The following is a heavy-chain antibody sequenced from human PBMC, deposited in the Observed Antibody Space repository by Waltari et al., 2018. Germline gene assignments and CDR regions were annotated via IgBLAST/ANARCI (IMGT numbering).Heavy chain of an antibody. Sequence: QVQLQESGPGLVQPSETLSLTCTVSGGSISSYYWSWIRQPPGKGLEWIGYIYYSGSTNYNPSLKSRVTISVDTSKNQFSLKLSSVTAADTAVYYCAREGCSGGSCYSFDYWGQGTLVTVSS. CDR1: GGSISSYY. CDR2: IYYSGST. CDR3: AREGCSGGSCYSFDY. V-gene: IGHV4-59*01. D-gene: IGHD2-15*01. J-gene: IGHJ4*02.